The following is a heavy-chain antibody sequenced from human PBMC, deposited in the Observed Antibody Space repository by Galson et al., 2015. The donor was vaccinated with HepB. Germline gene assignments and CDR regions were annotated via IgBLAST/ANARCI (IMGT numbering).Heavy chain of an antibody. CDR1: GFTFSSYS. V-gene: IGHV3-48*01. CDR2: ISSSSSTI. Sequence: SLRLSCAASGFTFSSYSMNWVRQAPGKGLEWVSYISSSSSTIYYADSVKGRFTISRDNAKNTLYLQMNSLRAEDTAVYYCAKDADIPYYYDSSGHDLTWGYWGQGTLVTVSS. D-gene: IGHD3-22*01. J-gene: IGHJ4*02. CDR3: AKDADIPYYYDSSGHDLTWGY.